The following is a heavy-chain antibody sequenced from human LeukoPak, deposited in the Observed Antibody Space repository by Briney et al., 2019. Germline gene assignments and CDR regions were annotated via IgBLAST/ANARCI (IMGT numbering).Heavy chain of an antibody. D-gene: IGHD3-22*01. CDR1: GFTFDDYA. J-gene: IGHJ4*02. V-gene: IGHV3-9*01. CDR3: AKAYHYDSSGYPDY. Sequence: GGSLRLSCAASGFTFDDYAMHWVRQAPGKGLEWVSGISWNSGSIGYADSVKGRFTISRDDAKNSLYLQMNSPRAEDTALYYCAKAYHYDSSGYPDYWGQGTLVTVSS. CDR2: ISWNSGSI.